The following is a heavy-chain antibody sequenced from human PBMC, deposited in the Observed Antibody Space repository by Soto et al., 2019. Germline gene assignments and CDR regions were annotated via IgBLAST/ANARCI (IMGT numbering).Heavy chain of an antibody. CDR1: AGTFSNYA. J-gene: IGHJ3*02. CDR2: IIPIFGTA. CDR3: ARDQRLAFFSDYYDISGWGDAFDI. Sequence: ASVKVSCKASAGTFSNYAISWVRQAPGQGLEWMGGIIPIFGTANYAQKFQGRVTITADKPTSTAYMELSSLRSEDTAVYYCARDQRLAFFSDYYDISGWGDAFDIWGQGTMVTVSS. V-gene: IGHV1-69*06. D-gene: IGHD3-22*01.